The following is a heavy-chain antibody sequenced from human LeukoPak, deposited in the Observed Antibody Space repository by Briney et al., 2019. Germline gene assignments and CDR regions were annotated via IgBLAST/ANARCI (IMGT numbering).Heavy chain of an antibody. J-gene: IGHJ3*02. CDR2: ISWNSGSI. CDR1: GFTFEDYA. Sequence: GRSLRLSCAASGFTFEDYAMHWVRQAPGKGLEWVSGISWNSGSIGYADSVKGRFTISRDNAKNSLYLQMNSLRAEDTALYYCAKVGSSWYNAFDIWGQGTMVTVSS. V-gene: IGHV3-9*01. CDR3: AKVGSSWYNAFDI. D-gene: IGHD6-13*01.